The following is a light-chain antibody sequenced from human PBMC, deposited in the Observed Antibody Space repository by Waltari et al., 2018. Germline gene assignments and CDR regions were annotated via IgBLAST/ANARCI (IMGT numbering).Light chain of an antibody. CDR2: DVT. V-gene: IGLV2-14*01. CDR1: SSVVGSYNH. J-gene: IGLJ2*01. Sequence: QSALTPPSSVSGSPGQSIAISCPGTSSVVGSYNHFSWYQQHPGKAPKFVIYDVTQRPSGVSDRFSGSKSGNTASLTIAGLQAEDEADYYCSSLTTSSTLVFGGGTKLTVL. CDR3: SSLTTSSTLV.